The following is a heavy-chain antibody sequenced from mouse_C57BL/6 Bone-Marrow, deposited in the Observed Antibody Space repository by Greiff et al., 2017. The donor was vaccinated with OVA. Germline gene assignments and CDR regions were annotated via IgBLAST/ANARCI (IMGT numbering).Heavy chain of an antibody. CDR2: ISYDGSN. J-gene: IGHJ3*01. CDR1: GYSITSGYY. Sequence: EVKLMESGPGLVKPSQSLSLTCSVTGYSITSGYYWNWIRQFPGNKLEWMGYISYDGSNNYNPSLKNRISITRDTSKNQFFLKLNSVTTEDTATYYCARGVYYSTYWGQGTLVTVSA. CDR3: ARGVYYSTY. D-gene: IGHD2-5*01. V-gene: IGHV3-6*01.